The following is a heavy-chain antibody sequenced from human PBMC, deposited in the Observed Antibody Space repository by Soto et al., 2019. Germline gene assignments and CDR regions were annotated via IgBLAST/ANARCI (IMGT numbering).Heavy chain of an antibody. J-gene: IGHJ4*02. D-gene: IGHD3-22*01. V-gene: IGHV3-64D*06. Sequence: SLRLSCAASGFTVSSYYMNWVRQAPGKGLEYVSSISTNGGSTDYADSVKGRFTISRDNSKNTVYLQMSSLRVEDTAVYYCVKGEYYYDSSGYYPFDYWGQGTLVTVSS. CDR1: GFTVSSYY. CDR3: VKGEYYYDSSGYYPFDY. CDR2: ISTNGGST.